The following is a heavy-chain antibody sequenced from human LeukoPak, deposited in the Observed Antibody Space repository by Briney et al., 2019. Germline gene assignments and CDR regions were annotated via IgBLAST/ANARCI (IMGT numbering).Heavy chain of an antibody. V-gene: IGHV3-48*03. D-gene: IGHD2-2*01. CDR1: GFTFSSYE. J-gene: IGHJ4*02. CDR2: IKSSGSTI. Sequence: GGSLRLSCAASGFTFSSYEMNWVRQAPGKGLEGVSYIKSSGSTIYYADSVKGGFTISRDNAKNSLYLQMTSLRAEDTAVYYCARVPLHFPAPNPYYFDYWGQGTLVTVSS. CDR3: ARVPLHFPAPNPYYFDY.